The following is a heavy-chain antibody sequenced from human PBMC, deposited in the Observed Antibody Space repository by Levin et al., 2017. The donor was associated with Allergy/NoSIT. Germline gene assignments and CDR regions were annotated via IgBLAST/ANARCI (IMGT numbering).Heavy chain of an antibody. CDR1: GFTFSSYG. CDR2: ISYDGSNK. V-gene: IGHV3-30*18. CDR3: AKGAVTTGTFDY. Sequence: LSLTCAASGFTFSSYGMHWVRQAPGKGLEWVAVISYDGSNKYYADSVKGRFTISRDNSKNTLYLQMNSLRAEDTAVYYCAKGAVTTGTFDYWGQGTLVTVSS. D-gene: IGHD4-17*01. J-gene: IGHJ4*02.